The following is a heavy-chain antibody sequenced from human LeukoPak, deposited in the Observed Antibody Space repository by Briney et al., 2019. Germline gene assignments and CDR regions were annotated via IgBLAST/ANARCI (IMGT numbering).Heavy chain of an antibody. J-gene: IGHJ3*02. D-gene: IGHD3-16*02. CDR1: GFTFSSYA. CDR3: ARDIPGGTYYDYVWGSYRRDDAFDI. Sequence: GGSLRLSCAASGFTFSSYAMSWVRQAPGKGLEWVAVISYDGSNKYYADSVKGRFTISRDNSKNTLYLQMNSLRAEDTAVYYCARDIPGGTYYDYVWGSYRRDDAFDIWGQGTMVTVSS. V-gene: IGHV3-30*04. CDR2: ISYDGSNK.